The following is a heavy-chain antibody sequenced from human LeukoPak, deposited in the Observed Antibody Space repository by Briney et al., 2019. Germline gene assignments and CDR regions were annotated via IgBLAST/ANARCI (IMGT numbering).Heavy chain of an antibody. Sequence: SETLSLTCAVYGGSFSGYYWSWIRQPPGKGLEWIGEINHSGSTNYNPSLKSRVTISVDTSKNQFSLKLSSVTAADTAAYYCARGLIYDFWSGYSLDYWGQGTLVTVSS. CDR1: GGSFSGYY. CDR3: ARGLIYDFWSGYSLDY. CDR2: INHSGST. V-gene: IGHV4-34*01. D-gene: IGHD3-3*01. J-gene: IGHJ4*02.